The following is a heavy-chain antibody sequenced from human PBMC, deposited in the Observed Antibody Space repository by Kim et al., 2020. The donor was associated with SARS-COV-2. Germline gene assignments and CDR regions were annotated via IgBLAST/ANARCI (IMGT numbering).Heavy chain of an antibody. J-gene: IGHJ4*02. Sequence: GGSLRLSCVASGFTFSSYSMNWVRQAPGKGLEWISSISSSSSYIYYADSVKGRFTISRDNARDSLYLQMNSLRAEDTAVYYCARVLTSGWSYFDYWGQRTLVTVSS. D-gene: IGHD6-19*01. V-gene: IGHV3-21*04. CDR1: GFTFSSYS. CDR3: ARVLTSGWSYFDY. CDR2: ISSSSSYI.